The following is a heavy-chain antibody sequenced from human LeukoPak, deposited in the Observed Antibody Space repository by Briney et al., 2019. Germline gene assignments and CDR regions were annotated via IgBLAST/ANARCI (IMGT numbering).Heavy chain of an antibody. V-gene: IGHV4-34*01. CDR3: ARGIRILNWFDP. CDR1: GFTFSSYA. D-gene: IGHD1-14*01. J-gene: IGHJ5*02. Sequence: LRLSCAASGFTFSSYAMSWIRQPPGKGLEWIGEINHSGSTNYNPSLKSRVTISVDTSKNQFSLKLSSVTAADTAVYYCARGIRILNWFDPWGQGTLVTVSS. CDR2: INHSGST.